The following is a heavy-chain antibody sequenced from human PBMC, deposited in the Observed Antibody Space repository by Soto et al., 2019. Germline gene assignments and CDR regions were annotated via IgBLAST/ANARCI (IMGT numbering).Heavy chain of an antibody. J-gene: IGHJ4*02. CDR3: AATRYCSSTSCYPSFDY. V-gene: IGHV1-58*02. Sequence: QMQLVQSGPEVKKPGTSVKVSCKASGFTFTSSAMQWVRQARGQRLEWIGWIVVGSGNTNYAQKFQERVTITRDMSKSTAYMELSSLRSEDTAVYYCAATRYCSSTSCYPSFDYWGQGTLVTVSS. CDR2: IVVGSGNT. D-gene: IGHD2-2*01. CDR1: GFTFTSSA.